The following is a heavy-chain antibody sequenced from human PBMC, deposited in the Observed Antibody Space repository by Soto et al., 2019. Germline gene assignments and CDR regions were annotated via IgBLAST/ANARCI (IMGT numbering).Heavy chain of an antibody. J-gene: IGHJ5*02. CDR3: ARRLYYGSGTFDP. CDR1: GGSISSSSYY. V-gene: IGHV4-39*01. CDR2: IYYSGST. Sequence: SETLSLTCTVSGGSISSSSYYWGWIRQPPGKGLEWIGSIYYSGSTYYNPSLKSRVTISVDTSKNQFSLKLSSVTAADTAVYYCARRLYYGSGTFDPWGQGTLVTVS. D-gene: IGHD3-10*01.